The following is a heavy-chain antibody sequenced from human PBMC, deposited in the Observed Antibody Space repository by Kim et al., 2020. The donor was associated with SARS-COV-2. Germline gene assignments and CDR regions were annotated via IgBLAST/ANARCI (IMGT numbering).Heavy chain of an antibody. Sequence: YNDYAVSVKSRITINPDTSKNQFSLKLNSVTPEDTAVYYCARTIAVVQQHWGQDTLVTVSS. J-gene: IGHJ1*01. V-gene: IGHV6-1*01. CDR3: ARTIAVVQQH. D-gene: IGHD6-19*01. CDR2: YN.